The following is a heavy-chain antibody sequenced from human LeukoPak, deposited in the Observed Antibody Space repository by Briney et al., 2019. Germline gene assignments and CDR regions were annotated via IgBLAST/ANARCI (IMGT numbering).Heavy chain of an antibody. CDR2: INPNSGGT. CDR1: GDTFTGYS. V-gene: IGHV1-2*06. CDR3: ASSIIAVAEDYFDY. D-gene: IGHD6-19*01. Sequence: SEKVSCKASGDTFTGYSMHWVRQAPGQGLEWMGRINPNSGGTNYVQKFQGRVTMTRDTSISTAYMELSRLTSDDTAVYYCASSIIAVAEDYFDYWAQGTLVTVSS. J-gene: IGHJ4*02.